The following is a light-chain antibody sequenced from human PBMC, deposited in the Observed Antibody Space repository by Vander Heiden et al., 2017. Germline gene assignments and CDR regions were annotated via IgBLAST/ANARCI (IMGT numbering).Light chain of an antibody. CDR1: QSLLYISNNKNN. J-gene: IGKJ4*01. Sequence: DIVMTQSPDSLAVSLGERATVYCKSSQSLLYISNNKNNLAWYQQKPGQPPKLLIYWASTRESGVPDRFSGSGSGTDFTLTISSLQAEDVAVYYCQQYRSTPPTFGGGTKVEIK. V-gene: IGKV4-1*01. CDR2: WAS. CDR3: QQYRSTPPT.